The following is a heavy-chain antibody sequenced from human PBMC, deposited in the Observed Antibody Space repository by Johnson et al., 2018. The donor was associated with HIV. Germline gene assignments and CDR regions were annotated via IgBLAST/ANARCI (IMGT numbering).Heavy chain of an antibody. D-gene: IGHD3-3*02. CDR3: AKNQEVSREDAFDI. CDR1: GFTFSSYA. J-gene: IGHJ3*02. CDR2: IKQDGSEK. Sequence: VQLVESGGGLVQPGGSLRLSCAASGFTFSSYAMHWVRQAPGKGLEWVANIKQDGSEKYYVDSVKGRFTISRDNATNSLYLQMNSLRAEDTAVYYCAKNQEVSREDAFDIWGQGTMVTVSS. V-gene: IGHV3-7*03.